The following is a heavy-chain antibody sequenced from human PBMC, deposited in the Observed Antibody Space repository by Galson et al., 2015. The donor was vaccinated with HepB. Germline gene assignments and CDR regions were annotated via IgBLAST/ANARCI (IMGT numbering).Heavy chain of an antibody. CDR1: GFTFSRYT. D-gene: IGHD3-22*01. CDR2: ITSTSSYI. J-gene: IGHJ4*02. Sequence: SLRLSCAVSGFTFSRYTMNWVRQAPGKGLEWVSSITSTSSYIYYAGSVKGRFTISRDDAKNSLYLQMNSLRAEDTAVYYCAKYGSSGWYGYYYDSSGYSDYWGQGTLVTVSS. V-gene: IGHV3-21*04. CDR3: AKYGSSGWYGYYYDSSGYSDY.